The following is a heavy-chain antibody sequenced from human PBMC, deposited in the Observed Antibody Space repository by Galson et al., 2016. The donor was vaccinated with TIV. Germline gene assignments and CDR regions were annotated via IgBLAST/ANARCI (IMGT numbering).Heavy chain of an antibody. V-gene: IGHV3-30*02. J-gene: IGHJ4*02. CDR1: GFTFGLYG. Sequence: SLRLSCAASGFTFGLYGFHWVRQAPGKGLEWVAFIWFDGNNQYYTDSVKGRFTISRDNSENTLYLQMNSLRPEDTAVYNCAKDAAHNYGFGDFWGQGTLVTVSS. CDR3: AKDAAHNYGFGDF. CDR2: IWFDGNNQ. D-gene: IGHD5-18*01.